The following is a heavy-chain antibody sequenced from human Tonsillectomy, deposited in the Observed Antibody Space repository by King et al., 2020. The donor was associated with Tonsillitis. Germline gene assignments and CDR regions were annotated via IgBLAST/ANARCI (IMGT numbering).Heavy chain of an antibody. V-gene: IGHV1-18*01. Sequence: QLVQSGAEVKTPGASVRVSCQASGYTFSSYDITWVRQAPGQGLEWRGWVSVNNGKTKYADNFQGRVSMTTDTSTTSAYLHLSSLRSDDTAVYYCARYLGGGSRPHADQWGQGTLVIVSS. D-gene: IGHD3-16*01. J-gene: IGHJ4*02. CDR2: VSVNNGKT. CDR1: GYTFSSYD. CDR3: ARYLGGGSRPHADQ.